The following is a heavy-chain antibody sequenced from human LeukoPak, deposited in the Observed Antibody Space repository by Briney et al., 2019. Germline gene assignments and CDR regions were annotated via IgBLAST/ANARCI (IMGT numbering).Heavy chain of an antibody. V-gene: IGHV3-9*01. D-gene: IGHD3-9*01. CDR2: ISWNSGSI. CDR3: AKDSRRLGFDY. Sequence: GRSLRLSCAASGFTFDDYAMHWVRQAPGKGLEWVSGISWNSGSIGYADSVKGRFTISRDNAKNSLYLQMNSLRAEDTALYYCAKDSRRLGFDYWGQGTLVTVSS. CDR1: GFTFDDYA. J-gene: IGHJ4*02.